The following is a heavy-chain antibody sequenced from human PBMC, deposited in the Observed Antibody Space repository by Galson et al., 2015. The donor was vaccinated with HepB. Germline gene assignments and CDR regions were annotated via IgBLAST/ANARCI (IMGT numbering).Heavy chain of an antibody. CDR3: ARSSYGYDDFDI. CDR1: GFTFSSYT. Sequence: SLRLSCAASGFTFSSYTMNWVRQAPGKGLEWLSYISTDSSTLYYADSVKGRFTISRDNAKNSLYLQTHSLRDEDTAVYYCARSSYGYDDFDIWGQGTMVTVSS. J-gene: IGHJ3*02. D-gene: IGHD3-10*01. CDR2: ISTDSSTL. V-gene: IGHV3-48*02.